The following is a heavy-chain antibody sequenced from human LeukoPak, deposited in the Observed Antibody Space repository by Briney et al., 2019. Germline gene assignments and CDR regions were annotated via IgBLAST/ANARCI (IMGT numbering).Heavy chain of an antibody. CDR1: GFTFSSYA. J-gene: IGHJ4*02. D-gene: IGHD3-16*02. V-gene: IGHV3-66*01. CDR3: ARAGRYDYVWGTYRLDY. CDR2: TYSSGDS. Sequence: GALRLSCAASGFTFSSYAMHWVRQAPGKGLEWVAVTYSSGDSYYADSVKVRFTISRDNSKNTLYLQMNNLRAEDTAVYYCARAGRYDYVWGTYRLDYCGQGTLVTVSS.